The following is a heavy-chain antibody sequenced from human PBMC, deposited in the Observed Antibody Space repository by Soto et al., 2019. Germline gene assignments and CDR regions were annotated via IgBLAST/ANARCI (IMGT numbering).Heavy chain of an antibody. Sequence: QVQLQESGPVLVKPSQTLSLTCTVSGGSISSGDYYWSWIRQPPGTGLEWIGYIYYSGSTYYNPSLKSRVTISVDTSKNQFSLKLSSVTAADTAVYYCARGAGMAVAWTLDYWGQGTLVTVSS. V-gene: IGHV4-30-4*01. J-gene: IGHJ4*02. CDR3: ARGAGMAVAWTLDY. CDR2: IYYSGST. CDR1: GGSISSGDYY. D-gene: IGHD6-19*01.